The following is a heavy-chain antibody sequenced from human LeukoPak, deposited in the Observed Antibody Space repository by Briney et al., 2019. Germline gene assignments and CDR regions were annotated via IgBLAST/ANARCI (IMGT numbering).Heavy chain of an antibody. Sequence: APVKVSCKASGYTFTGYYIHWVRQAPGQGLEWMGWINLNSGGTTYAQTFQGRVTMTRDTSISTAYMELSRLRSDDTAVYFCARDAVTVATPYFDFWGQGTLVTVSS. CDR2: INLNSGGT. CDR3: ARDAVTVATPYFDF. D-gene: IGHD4-11*01. J-gene: IGHJ4*02. CDR1: GYTFTGYY. V-gene: IGHV1-2*02.